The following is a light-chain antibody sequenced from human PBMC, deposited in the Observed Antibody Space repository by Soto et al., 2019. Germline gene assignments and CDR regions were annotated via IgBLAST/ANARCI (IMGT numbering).Light chain of an antibody. V-gene: IGLV2-14*01. Sequence: QSVLNQPASVSGSPGQSITISCTGTSSDVGGYNYVSWYQQHPSKAPKLMIYDVRIRPSGFSNRFSGSKSGNTASLTISGLQAEDEADYYCSSYTSSSTDVFGTGTKVTVL. CDR3: SSYTSSSTDV. J-gene: IGLJ1*01. CDR1: SSDVGGYNY. CDR2: DVR.